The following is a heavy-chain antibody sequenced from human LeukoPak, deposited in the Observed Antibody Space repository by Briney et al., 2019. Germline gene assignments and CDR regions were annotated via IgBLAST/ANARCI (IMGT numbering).Heavy chain of an antibody. CDR2: IYYSGST. CDR1: GGSISSSSYY. Sequence: SETLSLTCTVSGGSISSSSYYWGWIRQPPGKGLEWIGSIYYSGSTYYNPSLKSRVTISVDTSKNQLSLKLSSVTAADTAVYYCARGESSGSYYSYFDYWGQGTLVTVSS. D-gene: IGHD3-10*01. J-gene: IGHJ4*02. CDR3: ARGESSGSYYSYFDY. V-gene: IGHV4-39*07.